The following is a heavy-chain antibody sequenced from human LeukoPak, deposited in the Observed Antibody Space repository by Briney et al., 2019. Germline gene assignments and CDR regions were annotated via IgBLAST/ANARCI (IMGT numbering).Heavy chain of an antibody. CDR1: GFSFSNYW. J-gene: IGHJ4*02. V-gene: IGHV3-7*01. D-gene: IGHD2-15*01. CDR3: ARTQGYCSGGSCYEFDY. Sequence: PGGSLRLSCAASGFSFSNYWMSWVRQAPGKGLEWVAHIKQDGSEKYYVDSVKGRFTISRDNAKNSLYLQVNSLRAENTAVYYCARTQGYCSGGSCYEFDYWGQGTQVTVSS. CDR2: IKQDGSEK.